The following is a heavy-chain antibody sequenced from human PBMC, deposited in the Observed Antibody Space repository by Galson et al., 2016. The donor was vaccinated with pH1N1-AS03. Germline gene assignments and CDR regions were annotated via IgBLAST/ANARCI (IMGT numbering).Heavy chain of an antibody. Sequence: QSGAEVKKPGESLRVSCKGSGYNFTSHWINWVRQMPGKGLEWMGRIDPSDSYTRYSPSFQGHVTISTDKSISTVYLQWSSLKASDTAMYYCARLRNYGSGSKYFYGMDVWGPGTTVTVSS. CDR3: ARLRNYGSGSKYFYGMDV. CDR2: IDPSDSYT. V-gene: IGHV5-10-1*01. J-gene: IGHJ6*02. D-gene: IGHD3-10*01. CDR1: GYNFTSHW.